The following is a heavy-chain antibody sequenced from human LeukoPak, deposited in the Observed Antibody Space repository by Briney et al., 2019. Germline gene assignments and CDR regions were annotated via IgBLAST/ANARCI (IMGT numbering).Heavy chain of an antibody. D-gene: IGHD2-21*02. CDR2: INAGNGNT. CDR1: GYTFTSYA. Sequence: ASVNVSFKASGYTFTSYAMHWVRQAPGQRLEWMGWINAGNGNTKYSQKFQGRVTITRDTSASTAYMELSSLRSEDTAVYYCAARAYCGGDCYNDYWGQGTLVTVSS. J-gene: IGHJ4*02. CDR3: AARAYCGGDCYNDY. V-gene: IGHV1-3*01.